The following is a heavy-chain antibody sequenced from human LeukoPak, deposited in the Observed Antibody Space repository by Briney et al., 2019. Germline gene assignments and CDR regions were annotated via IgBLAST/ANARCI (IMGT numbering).Heavy chain of an antibody. CDR3: ARHATNIYGPFDY. J-gene: IGHJ4*02. V-gene: IGHV4-4*07. Sequence: PSETLSLTCTVSGGSISGYYWSWSRQSAGKGLEWIGRIYTSGSTNYNPSLKSRVTMSVDTPKNQLSLKLSSVTAADTAIYYCARHATNIYGPFDYWGQGTLVTVSS. CDR2: IYTSGST. D-gene: IGHD3-10*01. CDR1: GGSISGYY.